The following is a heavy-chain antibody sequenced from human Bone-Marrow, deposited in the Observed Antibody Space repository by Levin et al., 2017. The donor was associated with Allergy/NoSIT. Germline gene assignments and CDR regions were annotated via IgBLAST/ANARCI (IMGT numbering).Heavy chain of an antibody. CDR2: IDPSDSYT. D-gene: IGHD1-1*01. J-gene: IGHJ4*02. V-gene: IGHV5-10-1*01. CDR1: GYSFTSYW. CDR3: ARDRYNWNRVAADY. Sequence: KVSCKGSGYSFTSYWISWVRQMPGKGLEWMGRIDPSDSYTNYSPSFQGHVTISADKSISTAYLQWSSLKASDTAMYYCARDRYNWNRVAADYWGQGTLVTVSS.